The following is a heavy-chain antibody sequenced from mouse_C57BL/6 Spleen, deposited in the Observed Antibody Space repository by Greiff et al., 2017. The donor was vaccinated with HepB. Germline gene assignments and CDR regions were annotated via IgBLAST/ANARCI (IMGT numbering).Heavy chain of an antibody. CDR2: ISDGGSYT. V-gene: IGHV5-4*01. CDR1: GFTFSSYA. CDR3: AREMRFAY. Sequence: EVKVVESGGGLVKPGGSLKLSCAASGFTFSSYAMSWVRQTPEKRLEWVATISDGGSYTYYPDNVKGRFTISRDNAKNNLYLQMSHLKSEDTAMYYCAREMRFAYWGQGTLVTVSA. J-gene: IGHJ3*01.